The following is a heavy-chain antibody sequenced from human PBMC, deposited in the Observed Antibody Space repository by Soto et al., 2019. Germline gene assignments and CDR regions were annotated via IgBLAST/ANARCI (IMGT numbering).Heavy chain of an antibody. CDR2: IHHSGST. CDR3: ARARQYCSSSSCYLDP. J-gene: IGHJ5*02. CDR1: GGSISSNNW. Sequence: SETLSLTCAVSGGSISSNNWWYWVRQPPGKGLEWIGEIHHSGSTNYNPSLKSRVTISVDKSKNKFSLKLNSVTAADTAVYYWARARQYCSSSSCYLDPWGQGTLVTVSS. V-gene: IGHV4-4*02. D-gene: IGHD2-2*01.